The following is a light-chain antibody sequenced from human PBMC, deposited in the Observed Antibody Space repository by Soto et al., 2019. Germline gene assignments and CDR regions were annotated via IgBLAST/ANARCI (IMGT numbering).Light chain of an antibody. J-gene: IGKJ2*01. Sequence: EIVLTQSPGTLPLSPGERATLSCRASQSVISNYLTWFQQKPGQAPRLLIFGASSRATSIPDRFSGSGSGTDFTLTITRLEPEDFAVYYCQQYGSSPYTFGQGTKLEI. CDR2: GAS. V-gene: IGKV3-20*01. CDR3: QQYGSSPYT. CDR1: QSVISNY.